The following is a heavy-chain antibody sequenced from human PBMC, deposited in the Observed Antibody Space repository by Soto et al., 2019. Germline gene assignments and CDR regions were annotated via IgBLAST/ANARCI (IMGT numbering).Heavy chain of an antibody. CDR2: VYATGTS. Sequence: QVQVQESGPGLVKPSETLSLTCSVSGGSMSKLYWSWIRKTAGKGLEWMGRVYATGTSDYNPSLRSRIAMSVDISKKTFSLRLRSVTAADTGVYYCVRDGSKTLRDCFDPWGQGILVTVSS. J-gene: IGHJ5*02. V-gene: IGHV4-4*07. CDR1: GGSMSKLY. CDR3: VRDGSKTLRDCFDP. D-gene: IGHD4-17*01.